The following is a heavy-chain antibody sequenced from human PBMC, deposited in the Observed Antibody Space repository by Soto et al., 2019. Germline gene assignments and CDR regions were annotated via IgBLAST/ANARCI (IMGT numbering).Heavy chain of an antibody. D-gene: IGHD4-4*01. J-gene: IGHJ2*01. CDR1: GGSISSSNY. CDR2: MHYSGSS. CDR3: ATAGAVTTTRWYFDL. V-gene: IGHV4-39*01. Sequence: QLQLQESGPGLVKPSETLSLTCIVSGGSISSSNYWGWIRQSPGKGLEWIGSMHYSGSSNYNPSPKSRVTISLETSKNQFSLKLSSVTAADTAVYYCATAGAVTTTRWYFDLWGRGTLVTVSS.